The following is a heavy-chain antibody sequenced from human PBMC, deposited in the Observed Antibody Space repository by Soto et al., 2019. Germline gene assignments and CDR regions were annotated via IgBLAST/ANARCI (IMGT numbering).Heavy chain of an antibody. CDR3: ARLLEREAAATSEYYYYGMDV. CDR1: GYTFTSYY. V-gene: IGHV1-46*01. D-gene: IGHD6-13*01. Sequence: ASVKVSCKASGYTFTSYYVHWVRQAPGQGLEWMGIINPSGGSTSYAQKFQGRVTMTRDTSTSTVYMELSSLRSEDTAVYYCARLLEREAAATSEYYYYGMDVWGQGTTVTVSS. J-gene: IGHJ6*02. CDR2: INPSGGST.